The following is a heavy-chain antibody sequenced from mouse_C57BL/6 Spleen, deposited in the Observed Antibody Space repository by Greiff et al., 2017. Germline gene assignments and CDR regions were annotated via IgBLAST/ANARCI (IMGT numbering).Heavy chain of an antibody. CDR1: GYTFTNYW. V-gene: IGHV1-55*01. CDR2: IYPGSGST. CDR3: ARSGCGGWYFDY. Sequence: VQLQQSGAELVKPGASVKMSCKASGYTFTNYWITWVKQRPGQGLEWIGDIYPGSGSTNYNEKFKGKATLTVDTSSSTAYLQLSSLTSEDSAVCACARSGCGGWYFDYWGQGTTLTVSS. J-gene: IGHJ2*01. D-gene: IGHD1-1*02.